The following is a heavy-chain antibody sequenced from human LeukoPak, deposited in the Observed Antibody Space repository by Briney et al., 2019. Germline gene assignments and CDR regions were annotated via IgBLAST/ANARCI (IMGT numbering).Heavy chain of an antibody. V-gene: IGHV4-34*01. J-gene: IGHJ4*02. CDR2: INHSGST. CDR1: GGSFSGYY. CDR3: AREGPDYDFWSGYYNLFDY. D-gene: IGHD3-3*01. Sequence: SETLSLTCAVYGGSFSGYYWIWIRQPPGKGLEWIGEINHSGSTNYNPSLKSRVTISVDTSKNQFSLKLSSVTAADTAVYYCAREGPDYDFWSGYYNLFDYWGQGTLVTVSS.